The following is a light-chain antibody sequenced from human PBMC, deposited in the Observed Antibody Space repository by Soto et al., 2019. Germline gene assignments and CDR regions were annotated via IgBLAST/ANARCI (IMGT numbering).Light chain of an antibody. CDR1: QSVSNNY. Sequence: DIVLTQSPGTLCLSPGERATLSCRASQSVSNNYLAWYQQKPGQAPRLLIYGASNRATGIPDRFSGSGSGTDFTLTINRLEPEDFAVYYCQQYGDLPWTFGQGTKVDI. CDR3: QQYGDLPWT. J-gene: IGKJ1*01. V-gene: IGKV3-20*01. CDR2: GAS.